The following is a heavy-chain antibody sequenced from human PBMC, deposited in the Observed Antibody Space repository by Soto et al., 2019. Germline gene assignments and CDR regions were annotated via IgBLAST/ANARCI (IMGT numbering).Heavy chain of an antibody. D-gene: IGHD6-19*01. V-gene: IGHV3-7*01. CDR3: ARDLGAVAGTNGGDY. J-gene: IGHJ4*02. CDR1: GFTFSSYW. Sequence: EVQLVESGGGLVQPGGSLRLSCAASGFTFSSYWMSWVRQAPGKGLEWVANIKQDGSEKYYVDSVKGRFTISRDNAKNSLYLQMNSLRAEDTAVYYCARDLGAVAGTNGGDYWGQGTLVTVSS. CDR2: IKQDGSEK.